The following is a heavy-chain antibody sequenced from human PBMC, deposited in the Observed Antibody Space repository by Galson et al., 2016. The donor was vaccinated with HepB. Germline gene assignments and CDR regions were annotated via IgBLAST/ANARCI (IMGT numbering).Heavy chain of an antibody. V-gene: IGHV3-66*01. D-gene: IGHD3-3*01. Sequence: SLRLSCAASGFSISSKYMSWLRQAPGKGLEWVSFIFTSGSTYYADSVKGRFTISRDHSKNTLYLQMNNLRAEATAVYYCARDPHHYDFWSADAGWYGFDIWGQGTMVTVSS. CDR1: GFSISSKY. J-gene: IGHJ3*02. CDR3: ARDPHHYDFWSADAGWYGFDI. CDR2: IFTSGST.